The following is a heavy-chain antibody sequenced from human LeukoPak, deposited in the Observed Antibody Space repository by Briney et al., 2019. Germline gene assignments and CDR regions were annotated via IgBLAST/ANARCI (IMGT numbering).Heavy chain of an antibody. CDR1: GGPISSYY. V-gene: IGHV4-4*09. D-gene: IGHD3-22*01. CDR3: ARGPYSYDSSGAFDI. CDR2: ISSSGST. J-gene: IGHJ3*02. Sequence: SETLSLTCTVSGGPISSYYWSWIRQPPGKGLEWIGWISSSGSTNYNPSLKSRVTISVDTSKNQFSLKLSSVTAADTAVYFCARGPYSYDSSGAFDIWGQGTMVTVSS.